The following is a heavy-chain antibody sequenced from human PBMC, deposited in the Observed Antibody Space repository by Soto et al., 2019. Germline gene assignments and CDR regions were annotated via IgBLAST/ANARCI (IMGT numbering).Heavy chain of an antibody. CDR3: VRGLGNSDH. J-gene: IGHJ4*02. V-gene: IGHV3-74*03. CDR1: GFTFSSYW. Sequence: EVQLVESGGGLVQPGGSLRLSCVASGFTFSSYWMHWVRQVPGKEPVWVSFIDSYGSSTKYADSVRGRFTISRDNAKNTLYLLMNSLRVEDTAIYYCVRGLGNSDHWGQGTLVTVSS. CDR2: IDSYGSST.